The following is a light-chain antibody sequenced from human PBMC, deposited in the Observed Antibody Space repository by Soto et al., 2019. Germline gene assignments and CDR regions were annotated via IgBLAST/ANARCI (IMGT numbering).Light chain of an antibody. CDR1: EVITNR. Sequence: DIQMTQSPSTLSASVGDRVTITCRASEVITNRLAWYQQKPGKVPKVLIYDASNLESGVPSRFSGSRSGTEFILTISSLQPDDFATYYCQHYGGMWTFGQGTKVDI. V-gene: IGKV1-5*01. CDR3: QHYGGMWT. J-gene: IGKJ1*01. CDR2: DAS.